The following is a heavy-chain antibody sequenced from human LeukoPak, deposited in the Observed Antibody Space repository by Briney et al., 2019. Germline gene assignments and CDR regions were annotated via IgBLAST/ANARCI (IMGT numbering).Heavy chain of an antibody. J-gene: IGHJ6*02. CDR2: IIPGGGST. D-gene: IGHD3-9*01. V-gene: IGHV1-46*01. CDR3: ARNHYYDILTGYVTYGMDV. CDR1: GYTFTNYH. Sequence: ASVKVSCKASGYTFTNYHMYWVRQAPGQGLEWMGIIIPGGGSTSYAQKFQGRVTTTTDTSTSTAYMELRSLRSDDTAVYYCARNHYYDILTGYVTYGMDVWGQGTTVTVSS.